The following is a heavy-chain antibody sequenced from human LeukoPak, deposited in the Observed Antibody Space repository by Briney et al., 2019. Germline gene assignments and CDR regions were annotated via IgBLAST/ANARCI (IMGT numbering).Heavy chain of an antibody. CDR3: ARQVSADVLRFLEWLFYYFDY. J-gene: IGHJ4*02. CDR1: GGSISSSSYY. Sequence: SETLSLTCTVSGGSISSSSYYWGWIRQPPGKGLEWIESIYYSGSTYYNPSLKSRVTISVDTSKNQFSLKLSSVTAADTAVYYCARQVSADVLRFLEWLFYYFDYWGQGTLVTVSS. D-gene: IGHD3-3*01. V-gene: IGHV4-39*01. CDR2: IYYSGST.